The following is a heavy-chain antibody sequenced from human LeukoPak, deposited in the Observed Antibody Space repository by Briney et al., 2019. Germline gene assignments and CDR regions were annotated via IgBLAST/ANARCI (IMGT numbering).Heavy chain of an antibody. V-gene: IGHV3-7*04. J-gene: IGHJ4*02. CDR2: IKQDGSEK. CDR1: GFTFSNHW. CDR3: AGGADY. Sequence: PGGSLRFSCAASGFTFSNHWMFWVRQAPGKGPECVANIKQDGSEKYYVDSVKGRFTISRDNAKNSLYLQMNSLRADDTAVYYCAGGADYWGQGTLVTVSS.